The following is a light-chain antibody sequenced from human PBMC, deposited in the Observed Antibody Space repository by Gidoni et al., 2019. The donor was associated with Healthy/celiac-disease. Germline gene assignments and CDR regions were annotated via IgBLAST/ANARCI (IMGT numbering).Light chain of an antibody. CDR3: CSYAGSYTLEV. CDR1: SSDVGGYNY. V-gene: IGLV2-11*01. CDR2: DVS. Sequence: QSALTQPPSVSGPPGQSVTISCTGTSSDVGGYNYVSWYQQHPGKAPKLMIYDVSKRPSGVPDRFSGSKSGNTASLTISGLQAEDEADYYCCSYAGSYTLEVFGGGTKLTVL. J-gene: IGLJ2*01.